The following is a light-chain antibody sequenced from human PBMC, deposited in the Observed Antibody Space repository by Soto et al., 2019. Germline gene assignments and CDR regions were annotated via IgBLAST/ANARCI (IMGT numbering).Light chain of an antibody. J-gene: IGKJ5*01. CDR2: GAS. V-gene: IGKV3-20*01. CDR1: QSVSSSY. Sequence: EIVLTQSPGTLSLSQGERATLSCRASQSVSSSYLAWYQQQPGQAPRLLIYGASRRATGSPDRFSGSGSGTDFTLTISRLEPEDFAVYYCQQYGSSPPITFGQGTRLEIK. CDR3: QQYGSSPPIT.